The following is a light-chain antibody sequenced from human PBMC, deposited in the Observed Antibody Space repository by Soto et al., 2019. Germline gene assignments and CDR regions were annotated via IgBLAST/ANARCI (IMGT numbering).Light chain of an antibody. CDR2: TVS. V-gene: IGKV1-12*01. CDR1: QGISSW. CDR3: QQANTFPLT. J-gene: IGKJ4*02. Sequence: DIHMTQSPSSVSASVGDRVTITCRASQGISSWLAWYQQKPGKAPKLLIYTVSSLQSGVPSRVSCRGSGTDFTLTISSLEPEDFSTYNCQQANTFPLTFRGGTKVEIK.